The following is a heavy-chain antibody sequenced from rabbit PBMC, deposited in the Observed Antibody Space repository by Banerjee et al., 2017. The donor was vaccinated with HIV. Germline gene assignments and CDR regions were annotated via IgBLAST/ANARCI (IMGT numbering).Heavy chain of an antibody. CDR2: IDPVFGTT. V-gene: IGHV1S7*01. Sequence: QSLEESGGGLVQPGGSLKLSCKASGFDARNYYMTWVRQAPGKGLEWIGYIDPVFGTTYYASWVNGRFTISSHNAQNTLYLQLNSLTAADTATYFCARYTYGYTGYTYAENLWGPGTLVT. D-gene: IGHD6-1*01. J-gene: IGHJ4*01. CDR3: ARYTYGYTGYTYAENL. CDR1: GFDARNYY.